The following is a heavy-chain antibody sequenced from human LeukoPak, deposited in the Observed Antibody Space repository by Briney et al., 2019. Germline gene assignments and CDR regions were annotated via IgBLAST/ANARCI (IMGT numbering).Heavy chain of an antibody. D-gene: IGHD3-22*01. CDR2: IYSGGST. Sequence: GGSLRLSCAASGFTLSSNYMSWVRQAPGKGLEWVSVIYSGGSTYYADSVKGRFTISRDNSKNTLYLQMNSLRAEDTAVYYCARVRKYYDSSGYYIWGQGTLVTVSS. CDR3: ARVRKYYDSSGYYI. V-gene: IGHV3-53*01. J-gene: IGHJ4*02. CDR1: GFTLSSNY.